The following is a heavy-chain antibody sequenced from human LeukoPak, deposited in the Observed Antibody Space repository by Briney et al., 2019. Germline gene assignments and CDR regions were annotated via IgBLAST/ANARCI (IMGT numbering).Heavy chain of an antibody. CDR3: AKGFYYGSWSQRYLDY. V-gene: IGHV3-23*01. CDR2: VTGSGDST. Sequence: GGSLRLSCAASGFTFSSYAMSWVRQAPGKGLEWVSVVTGSGDSTYHADSVKGRFTISRDNYKNIIYLQMNSLRAEDTAVYYCAKGFYYGSWSQRYLDYWGQGTLVTVSS. J-gene: IGHJ4*02. CDR1: GFTFSSYA. D-gene: IGHD3-10*01.